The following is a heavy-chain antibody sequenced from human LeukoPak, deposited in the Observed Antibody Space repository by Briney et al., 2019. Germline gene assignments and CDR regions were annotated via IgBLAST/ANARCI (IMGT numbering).Heavy chain of an antibody. CDR1: GDSMSRRF. J-gene: IGHJ4*02. V-gene: IGHV4-4*07. CDR3: ARAHDSSGYYSHFDS. Sequence: SETLSLTCTVSGDSMSRRFWSWIRQPAGKGLEWIGRIYTSGNTYYNPSFKSRVTMSVDTSKNQFSLKLTSVTAADTAVYFCARAHDSSGYYSHFDSWGQGTLVTVSS. D-gene: IGHD3-22*01. CDR2: IYTSGNT.